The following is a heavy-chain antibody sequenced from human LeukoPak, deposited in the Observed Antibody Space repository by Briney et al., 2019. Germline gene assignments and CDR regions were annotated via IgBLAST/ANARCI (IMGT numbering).Heavy chain of an antibody. CDR2: IYYSGST. Sequence: PSQTLSLTCAVSGGSISSYYWSWIRQPPGKGLEWIGYIYYSGSTNYNPSLKSRVTISVDTSKNQFSLKLSSVTAADTAVYYCARRKQWLAEKNFDPWGQGTLVTVSS. V-gene: IGHV4-59*12. CDR1: GGSISSYY. CDR3: ARRKQWLAEKNFDP. D-gene: IGHD6-19*01. J-gene: IGHJ5*02.